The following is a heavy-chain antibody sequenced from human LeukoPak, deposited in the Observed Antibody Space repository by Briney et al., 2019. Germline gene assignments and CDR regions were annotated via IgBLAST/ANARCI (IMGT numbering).Heavy chain of an antibody. Sequence: PSETLSLTCTVSGGSISSYYWSWIRQPPGKGLEWIGYIYYSGTTNYSPSLKSRATISVDTSKNQFSLKLSSVTAADTAVYYCARRSFSSWSLDYWGQGTLVTVSS. J-gene: IGHJ4*02. CDR2: IYYSGTT. V-gene: IGHV4-59*08. CDR3: ARRSFSSWSLDY. CDR1: GGSISSYY. D-gene: IGHD6-13*01.